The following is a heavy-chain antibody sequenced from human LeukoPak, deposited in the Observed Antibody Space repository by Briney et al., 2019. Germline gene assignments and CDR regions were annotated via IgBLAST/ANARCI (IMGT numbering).Heavy chain of an antibody. D-gene: IGHD7-27*01. CDR1: GFIFSNYN. V-gene: IGHV3-21*01. CDR3: ARPYWGYYFDN. J-gene: IGHJ4*02. CDR2: IGTDGDYI. Sequence: GGSLRLSCAASGFIFSNYNMNWLRQAPGKGLEWVATIGTDGDYIYYADSVKGRFTISRDNAKSSLYLQMNSLRAEDTAVYYCARPYWGYYFDNWGQGTLVTVSS.